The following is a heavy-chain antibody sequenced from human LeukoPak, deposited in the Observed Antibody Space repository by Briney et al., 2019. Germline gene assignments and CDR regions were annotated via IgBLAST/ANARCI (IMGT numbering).Heavy chain of an antibody. J-gene: IGHJ4*02. Sequence: SETLSLTCAVYIGSFSGYHWSWIRQPPGRGLEWIGEIDHSGNTKYNPSLKSRVTIPVDTSKNQFSLKLRALSAADTAVYFCARQGGISAFDFWGRGTLVTVSS. CDR1: IGSFSGYH. CDR3: ARQGGISAFDF. V-gene: IGHV4-34*01. CDR2: IDHSGNT. D-gene: IGHD2-21*01.